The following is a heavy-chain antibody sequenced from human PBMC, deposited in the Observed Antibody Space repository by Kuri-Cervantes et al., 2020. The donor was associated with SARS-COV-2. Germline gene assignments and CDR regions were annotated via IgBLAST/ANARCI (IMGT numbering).Heavy chain of an antibody. Sequence: GSLRLSCAASGFTFSDYYMSWIRQPPGKGLEWIGYIYYSGSTNYNPSLKSRVTISVDTSKNQFSLKLSSVTAADTAVYYCARVDVWGKGTTVTVSS. CDR3: ARVDV. CDR2: IYYSGST. V-gene: IGHV4-59*12. J-gene: IGHJ6*04. CDR1: GFTFSDYY.